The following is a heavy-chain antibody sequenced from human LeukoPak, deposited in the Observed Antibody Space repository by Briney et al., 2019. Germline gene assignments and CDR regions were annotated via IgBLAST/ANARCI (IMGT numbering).Heavy chain of an antibody. V-gene: IGHV3-23*01. Sequence: PGGSLRLSCAASGFTFFTYSMHWVRQAPGKGLEWVSAISGSGGSTYYADSVNGRFTITRDNSKNTLYLQMNSLRAEGTAVYYCAKANSPGYSSGWYSVLGYFDYWGQGTLVIVSS. CDR3: AKANSPGYSSGWYSVLGYFDY. CDR2: ISGSGGST. D-gene: IGHD6-19*01. CDR1: GFTFFTYS. J-gene: IGHJ4*02.